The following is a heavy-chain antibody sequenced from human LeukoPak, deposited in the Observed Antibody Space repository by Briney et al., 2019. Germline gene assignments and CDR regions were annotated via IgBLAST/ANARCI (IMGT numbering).Heavy chain of an antibody. CDR2: ISWDGGST. D-gene: IGHD3-10*01. CDR3: AKDADYYGSGTNAFDI. V-gene: IGHV3-43D*03. Sequence: GGSLRLSCAASGFTFDDYAMHWVRQAPGKGLEWVSLISWDGGSTYYADPVKGRFTISRDNSKNSLYLQMNSLRAEDTALYYCAKDADYYGSGTNAFDIWGQGTMVTVSS. CDR1: GFTFDDYA. J-gene: IGHJ3*02.